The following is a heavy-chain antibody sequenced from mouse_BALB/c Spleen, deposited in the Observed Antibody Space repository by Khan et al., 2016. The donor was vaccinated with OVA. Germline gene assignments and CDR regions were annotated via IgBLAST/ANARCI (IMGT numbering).Heavy chain of an antibody. V-gene: IGHV1-7*01. CDR3: ARRGLRWDFDY. Sequence: QMQLEESGAELAKPGASVKMSCKASGYTFINYWILWIKQRPGQGLEWIGYINPSTGYTEYNQNSKDKATLTADISSSTAYMQLSSLTSEDSAVYYCARRGLRWDFDYWGQGTTLTVSS. D-gene: IGHD1-1*01. CDR2: INPSTGYT. CDR1: GYTFINYW. J-gene: IGHJ2*01.